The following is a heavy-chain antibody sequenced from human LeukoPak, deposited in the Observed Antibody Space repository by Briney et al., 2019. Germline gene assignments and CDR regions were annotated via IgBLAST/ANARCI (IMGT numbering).Heavy chain of an antibody. V-gene: IGHV1-2*02. D-gene: IGHD3-3*01. Sequence: ASVKVSCKASGYTFTGYYMHWVRQAPGQGLEWMGWINPNSGGTNYAQKFQGRVTMTRDTSISTAYMELSSLRSEDTAVYYCARASKVGGVLRFLEWPRGAFDIWGQGTMVTVSS. J-gene: IGHJ3*02. CDR2: INPNSGGT. CDR1: GYTFTGYY. CDR3: ARASKVGGVLRFLEWPRGAFDI.